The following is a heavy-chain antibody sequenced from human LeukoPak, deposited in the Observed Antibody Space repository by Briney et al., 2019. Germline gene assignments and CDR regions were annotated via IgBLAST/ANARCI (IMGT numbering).Heavy chain of an antibody. J-gene: IGHJ6*02. CDR2: TSYSGNT. CDR3: ARDHGYFGMDI. V-gene: IGHV4-59*01. Sequence: PSETLSLTCIVSGGSIGNYYWNWIRQPPGKGLEWIGYTSYSGNTIYNPSLKSRVTISIDPFKNQLSLKVTSVTAADTAVYYCARDHGYFGMDIWGQGTTVTISS. CDR1: GGSIGNYY.